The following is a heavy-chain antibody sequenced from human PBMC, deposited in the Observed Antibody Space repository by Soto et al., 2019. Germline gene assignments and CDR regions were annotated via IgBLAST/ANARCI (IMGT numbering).Heavy chain of an antibody. CDR1: GFTVSSNY. Sequence: GGSLRLSCAASGFTVSSNYMSWVRQTPGKGREWVSLTYSGSSSYNADSVKGRFTISTDNSKNTLYLQMNSLRAEDTGVYYCARDLNVWGRGTTVTVSS. V-gene: IGHV3-66*01. CDR2: TYSGSSS. CDR3: ARDLNV. J-gene: IGHJ6*04.